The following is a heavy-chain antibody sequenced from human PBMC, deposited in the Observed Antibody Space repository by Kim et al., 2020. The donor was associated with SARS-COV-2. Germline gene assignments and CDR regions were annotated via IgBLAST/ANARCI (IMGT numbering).Heavy chain of an antibody. V-gene: IGHV3-21*01. CDR1: GFTFSSYS. D-gene: IGHD4-17*01. Sequence: GGSLRLSCAASGFTFSSYSMNWVRQAPGKGLEWVSSISSSSSYIYYADSVKGRFTISRDNAKNSLYLQMNSLRAEDTAVYYCAREGMTTVTTEYYYYGMDVWGQGTTVTVSS. CDR2: ISSSSSYI. J-gene: IGHJ6*02. CDR3: AREGMTTVTTEYYYYGMDV.